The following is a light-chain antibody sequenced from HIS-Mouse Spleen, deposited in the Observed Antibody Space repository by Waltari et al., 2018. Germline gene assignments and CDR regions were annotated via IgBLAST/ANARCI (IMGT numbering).Light chain of an antibody. CDR1: QSVLYSSHNKKY. Sequence: DIVMTQSPDSLAVSLGERATINCKSRQSVLYSSHNKKYLAWYQQKPGQPPKLLIYWASTRESGVPDRFSGSGSGTDFTLSISSLQAEDVAVYYCQQYYSTPRTFGQGTKLEIK. CDR2: WAS. J-gene: IGKJ2*01. V-gene: IGKV4-1*01. CDR3: QQYYSTPRT.